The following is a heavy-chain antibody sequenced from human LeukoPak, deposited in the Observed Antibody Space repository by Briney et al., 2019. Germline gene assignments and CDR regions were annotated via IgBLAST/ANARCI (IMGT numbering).Heavy chain of an antibody. CDR1: GGSFSGYH. J-gene: IGHJ6*03. Sequence: SETLSLTCAVYGGSFSGYHWSWIRQPPGKGLEWIGEINHSGSTNYNPSLKSRVTISVDTSKNQFSLKLSSVTAADTAVYSCARGIYLATQNGRLSYYYYYYMDVWGKGTTVTVSS. CDR2: INHSGST. V-gene: IGHV4-34*01. CDR3: ARGIYLATQNGRLSYYYYYYMDV. D-gene: IGHD2/OR15-2a*01.